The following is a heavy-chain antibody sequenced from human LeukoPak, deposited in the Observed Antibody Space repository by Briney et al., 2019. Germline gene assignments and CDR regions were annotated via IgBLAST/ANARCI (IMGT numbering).Heavy chain of an antibody. J-gene: IGHJ5*02. Sequence: ASVKVSCKASGYTFTSYYMHWVRQAPGKGLEWMGGFDPEDGETIYAQKFQGRVTMTEDTSTDTAYMELSSLRSEDTAVCYCATEGCSSTSCYRWFDPWGQGTLVTVSS. CDR3: ATEGCSSTSCYRWFDP. V-gene: IGHV1-24*01. CDR1: GYTFTSYY. CDR2: FDPEDGET. D-gene: IGHD2-2*01.